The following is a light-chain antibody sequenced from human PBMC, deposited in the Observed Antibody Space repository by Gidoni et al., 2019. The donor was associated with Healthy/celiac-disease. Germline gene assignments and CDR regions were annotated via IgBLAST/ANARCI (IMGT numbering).Light chain of an antibody. Sequence: EIVVTQSPATLSLSPGERATLSCSASQSVSSYLAWYQQKPGQEPRLLIYDASTRATGIPARFSGSGSGTDFTLTISSLEPEDFAVYYCQQRSNWPPVWTFGQGTKVEIK. CDR2: DAS. CDR1: QSVSSY. J-gene: IGKJ1*01. V-gene: IGKV3-11*01. CDR3: QQRSNWPPVWT.